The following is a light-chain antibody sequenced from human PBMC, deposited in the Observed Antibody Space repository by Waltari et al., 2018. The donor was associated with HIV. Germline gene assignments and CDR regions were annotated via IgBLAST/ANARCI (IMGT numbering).Light chain of an antibody. CDR3: CSYTAIHTLI. CDR1: TSDIGIFDS. Sequence: QSALTQPASVSGSPGQSITNSCAGTTSDIGIFDSVSWYQQPPGRAPQLMIFGVYRRPSGVSSRFSGSKSGNTASLTISGLQAEDEANYYCCSYTAIHTLIFGGGTKLTVL. V-gene: IGLV2-14*01. CDR2: GVY. J-gene: IGLJ2*01.